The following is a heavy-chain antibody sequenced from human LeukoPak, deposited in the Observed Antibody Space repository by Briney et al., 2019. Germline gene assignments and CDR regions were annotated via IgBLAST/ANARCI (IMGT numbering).Heavy chain of an antibody. Sequence: GGSLRLSCAASGFTFSSYSMNWVRQAPGKGLEWVSSISSSSSYIYYADSVKGRFTISRDNAKTSLYLQMNSLRAEDTAVYYCARYSGNYGLDYWGQGTLVTVSS. CDR1: GFTFSSYS. J-gene: IGHJ4*02. CDR3: ARYSGNYGLDY. D-gene: IGHD4-17*01. CDR2: ISSSSSYI. V-gene: IGHV3-21*01.